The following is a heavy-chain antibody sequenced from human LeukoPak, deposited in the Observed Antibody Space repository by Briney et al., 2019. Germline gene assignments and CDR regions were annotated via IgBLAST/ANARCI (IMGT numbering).Heavy chain of an antibody. CDR3: ARVDSSGWWGFDY. Sequence: GGSLRLSCAASGFTFSSYVMSWVRQAPGKGLEWVSAVSGSGGSTYYADSVKGRFTISRDNAKNSLYLQMNSLRAEDTAVYYCARVDSSGWWGFDYWGQGTLVTVSS. CDR2: VSGSGGST. D-gene: IGHD6-19*01. CDR1: GFTFSSYV. V-gene: IGHV3-23*01. J-gene: IGHJ4*02.